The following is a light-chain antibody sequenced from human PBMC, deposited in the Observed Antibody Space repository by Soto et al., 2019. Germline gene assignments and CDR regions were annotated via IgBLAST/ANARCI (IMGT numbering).Light chain of an antibody. CDR3: CSYTGSYSYV. CDR2: DVT. J-gene: IGLJ1*01. V-gene: IGLV2-11*01. CDR1: SSDVGGYRY. Sequence: QSALTQPHSVSGSPGQSVTIPCTGTSSDVGGYRYVSWYQQHPGKAPRLIIYDVTERPSGVPDRFSGSKSRNTASLTISGLQAEDEADYYCCSYTGSYSYVFGVGTKLTVL.